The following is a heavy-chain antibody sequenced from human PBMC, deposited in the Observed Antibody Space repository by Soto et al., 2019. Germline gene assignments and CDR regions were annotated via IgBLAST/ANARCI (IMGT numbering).Heavy chain of an antibody. J-gene: IGHJ5*02. CDR2: IIPLFGTT. CDR1: GGAFSRHA. CDR3: ARAAIHGSSWYFWFDP. Sequence: QVQLVQSGSEVKMPGSSVKVSCKTSGGAFSRHAMNWVRQAPGQGLVWMGGIIPLFGTTNYAQRFRGRVTISADESTSTAYMELSSLTSEDAAVYYCARAAIHGSSWYFWFDPWGQGTLVTVSS. D-gene: IGHD6-13*01. V-gene: IGHV1-69*01.